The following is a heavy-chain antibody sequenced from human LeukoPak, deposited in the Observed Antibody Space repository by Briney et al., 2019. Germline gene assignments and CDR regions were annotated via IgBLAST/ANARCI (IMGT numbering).Heavy chain of an antibody. CDR2: IYHSGST. Sequence: SETLSLTCSVSGYSIRNGYYWGWIRQPPGKGLEWIGSIYHSGSTYYNPSLKSRVTISVDTSKNQFSLKLSSVTAADTAVYYCASSSWVRVDYWGQGTLVTVSS. CDR3: ASSSWVRVDY. D-gene: IGHD6-13*01. V-gene: IGHV4-38-2*02. J-gene: IGHJ4*02. CDR1: GYSIRNGYY.